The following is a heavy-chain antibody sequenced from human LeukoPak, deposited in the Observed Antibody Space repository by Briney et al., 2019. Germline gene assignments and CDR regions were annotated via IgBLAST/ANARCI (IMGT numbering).Heavy chain of an antibody. J-gene: IGHJ6*03. CDR2: INWNGGST. CDR1: GFTFNNFW. CDR3: ARQFSSGYYHYYYYYMDV. V-gene: IGHV3-20*04. Sequence: GGSLRLSCAASGFTFNNFWMSWVRQAPGKGLEWVSGINWNGGSTGYADSVKGRFTISRDNAKNSLYLQMNSLRAEDTAVYYCARQFSSGYYHYYYYYMDVWGKGTTVTVSS. D-gene: IGHD3-22*01.